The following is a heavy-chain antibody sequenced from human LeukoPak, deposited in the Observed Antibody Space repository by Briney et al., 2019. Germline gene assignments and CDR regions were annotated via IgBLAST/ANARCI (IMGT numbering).Heavy chain of an antibody. CDR1: GFTFSSYA. CDR2: ISGSGGST. V-gene: IGHV3-23*01. CDR3: AKDGSPRQQLVRGRAGTYFDY. Sequence: GGSLRLSCAASGFTFSSYAMSWVRQAPGKGLEWVSAISGSGGSTYYADSVKGRFTISRDNSKNTLYLQMNSLRAEDTAVYHCAKDGSPRQQLVRGRAGTYFDYWGQGTLVTVSS. J-gene: IGHJ4*02. D-gene: IGHD6-13*01.